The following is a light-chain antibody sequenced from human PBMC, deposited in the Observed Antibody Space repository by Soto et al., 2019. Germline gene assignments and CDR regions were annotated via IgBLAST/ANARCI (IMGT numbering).Light chain of an antibody. V-gene: IGLV2-8*01. CDR2: DVT. CDR1: SSDVGGYNF. J-gene: IGLJ7*01. Sequence: QSALTQPPSASGSPGQSVTISCTGASSDVGGYNFVSWYQHHPGKAPRLMIYDVTQRLSGVPDRFSGSKSGNTASLTVSGLQVDDEAYYYCSSYAGSSIPVAFGGGTQLTVL. CDR3: SSYAGSSIPVA.